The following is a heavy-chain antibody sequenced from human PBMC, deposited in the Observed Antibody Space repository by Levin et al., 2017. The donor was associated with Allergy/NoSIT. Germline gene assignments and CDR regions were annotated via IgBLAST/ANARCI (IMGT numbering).Heavy chain of an antibody. V-gene: IGHV3-23*01. J-gene: IGHJ1*01. Sequence: GGSLRLTCAASGFTFSAYGMTWVRQAPGKGLEWVSGISGSGGSTYYADSVKGRFTISRDNSKNTLYLQMNSLRAEDTAVYYCAKSQCAAAGTGRYSQHWGQGTLVTVSS. CDR2: ISGSGGST. CDR3: AKSQCAAAGTGRYSQH. CDR1: GFTFSAYG. D-gene: IGHD6-13*01.